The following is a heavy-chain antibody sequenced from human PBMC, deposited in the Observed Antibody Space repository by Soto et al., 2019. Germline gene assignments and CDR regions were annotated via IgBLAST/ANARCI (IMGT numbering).Heavy chain of an antibody. J-gene: IGHJ6*02. D-gene: IGHD6-19*01. Sequence: PWETLSLTCTVSGGSISSGGYYWSWIRQHPGKGLEWIGYIYYSGSTYYNPSLKSRVTISVDTSKNQFSLKLSSVTAADTAVYYCARGGIAVAATEAYYYYYYGMDVWGQGTTVPVSS. CDR1: GGSISSGGYY. CDR3: ARGGIAVAATEAYYYYYYGMDV. V-gene: IGHV4-31*03. CDR2: IYYSGST.